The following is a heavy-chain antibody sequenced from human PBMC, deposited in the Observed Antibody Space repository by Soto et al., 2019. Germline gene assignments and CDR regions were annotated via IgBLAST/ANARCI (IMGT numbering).Heavy chain of an antibody. CDR3: AKDSPAH. CDR1: GFTFSSYG. V-gene: IGHV3-30*18. J-gene: IGHJ4*02. Sequence: LRLSCAASGFTFSSYGMHWVRQAPGKGLEWVAVISYDGSNKYYADSVKGRFTISRDNSKNTLYLQMNSLRAEDTAVYYCAKDSPAHWGQGTLVTVSS. CDR2: ISYDGSNK.